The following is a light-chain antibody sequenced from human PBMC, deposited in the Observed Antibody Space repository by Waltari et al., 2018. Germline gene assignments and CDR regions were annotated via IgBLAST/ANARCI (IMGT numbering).Light chain of an antibody. V-gene: IGKV3-11*01. CDR1: QSVSNF. J-gene: IGKJ4*01. Sequence: EIVLTQSPATLSLSPGERATLSCRASQSVSNFLAWYQQKPGQAPRLLIYPESTRATDSPDRFSGRGSGTDFTLTISSREPGDSAVYYCHRRANWPPLTFGGGTRVEF. CDR2: PES. CDR3: HRRANWPPLT.